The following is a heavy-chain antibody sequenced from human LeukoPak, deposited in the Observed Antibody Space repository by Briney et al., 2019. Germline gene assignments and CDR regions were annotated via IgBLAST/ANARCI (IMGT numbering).Heavy chain of an antibody. CDR2: ISSSGSNI. V-gene: IGHV3-11*01. D-gene: IGHD5-12*01. J-gene: IGHJ3*02. Sequence: GGSLRLSCAVSGFTFSNYCMSWIRQAPGKGLEWVAFISSSGSNIYYADSVKGRFTISRDNAKNSLYLQMNSLRAEDTAVYYCARDLKRSGYSRGSDDAFDIWGQGTMVTVSS. CDR1: GFTFSNYC. CDR3: ARDLKRSGYSRGSDDAFDI.